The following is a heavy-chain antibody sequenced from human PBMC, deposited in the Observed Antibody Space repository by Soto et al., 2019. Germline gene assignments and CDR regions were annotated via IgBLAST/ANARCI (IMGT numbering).Heavy chain of an antibody. V-gene: IGHV1-18*01. D-gene: IGHD3-3*01. CDR1: GYTNTSYR. CDR2: ISAYNGNT. Sequence: ASVNLSCKASGYTNTSYRISCVRQAPGQGFEWMGWISAYNGNTNYAQKLQGRVTMTTDTSTSTAYMELRSLRSDDTAVYYCARTYYDFWSGYNDAFDIWGQGTMVTVSS. CDR3: ARTYYDFWSGYNDAFDI. J-gene: IGHJ3*02.